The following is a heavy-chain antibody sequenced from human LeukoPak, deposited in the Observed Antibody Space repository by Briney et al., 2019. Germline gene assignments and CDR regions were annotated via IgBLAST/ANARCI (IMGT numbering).Heavy chain of an antibody. D-gene: IGHD3-9*01. J-gene: IGHJ5*02. CDR3: ARVRGSYDILTGYLNWFDP. Sequence: SETLSLTCTVSGGSISTYYWSWIRQSPGKGLEWIGYIYSSGSTNYNPSLKSRVTISIDTSKNQFSLKLSSVTAADTAVYYCARVRGSYDILTGYLNWFDPWGQGILVTVSS. V-gene: IGHV4-59*01. CDR2: IYSSGST. CDR1: GGSISTYY.